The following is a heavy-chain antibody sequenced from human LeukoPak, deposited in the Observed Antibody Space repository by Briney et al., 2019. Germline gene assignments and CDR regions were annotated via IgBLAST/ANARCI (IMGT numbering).Heavy chain of an antibody. J-gene: IGHJ4*02. CDR1: GYTFTSYG. V-gene: IGHV1-18*01. D-gene: IGHD6-19*01. CDR2: ISAYNGNT. Sequence: SVQVSFKASGYTFTSYGISWVRQAPGQGLEWMGWISAYNGNTNYAQKLQGRVTMTTDTSTSTAYMELRSLRSDDTAVYYCARDPGHGWYVREVATTDYWGQGTLVTVSS. CDR3: ARDPGHGWYVREVATTDY.